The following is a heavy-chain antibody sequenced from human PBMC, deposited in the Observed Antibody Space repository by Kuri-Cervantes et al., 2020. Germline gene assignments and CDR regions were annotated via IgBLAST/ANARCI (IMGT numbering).Heavy chain of an antibody. J-gene: IGHJ4*02. CDR2: IRNKANGDTA. D-gene: IGHD1-1*01. CDR1: GFTFSDHY. CDR3: TRNRTTPFDY. V-gene: IGHV3-72*01. Sequence: GESLKISCAASGFTFSDHYMDWVRQAPGKGLEWVGRIRNKANGDTAEYAASVKGRFTISRDDSKSIAYLQMHSLKIEDTAVYYCTRNRTTPFDYWGQGTQVTVSS.